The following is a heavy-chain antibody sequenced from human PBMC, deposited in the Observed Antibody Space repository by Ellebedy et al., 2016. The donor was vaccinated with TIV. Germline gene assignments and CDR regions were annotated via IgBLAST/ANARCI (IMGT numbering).Heavy chain of an antibody. CDR3: ARLWRYDMLRYSIDV. CDR2: IYDSGTT. Sequence: SETLSLTCSVSGDSISSGYYYWSWIRQPPGKGLEWIGNIYDSGTTYYNPSLKSRVTISVDTSKNQFSLRLSSVTAAYTAVYYCARLWRYDMLRYSIDVWGQGTTVTVSS. J-gene: IGHJ6*02. D-gene: IGHD3-9*01. CDR1: GDSISSGYYY. V-gene: IGHV4-30-4*01.